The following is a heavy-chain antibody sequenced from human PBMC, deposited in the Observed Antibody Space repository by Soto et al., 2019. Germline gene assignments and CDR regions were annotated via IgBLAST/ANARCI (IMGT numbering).Heavy chain of an antibody. Sequence: AASVKVSCKASGYTFTGYYMHWVRQAPGQGLEWMGWINPNSGGTNYAQKFQGRVTMTRDTSISTAYMELSRLRSDDTAVYYCARRWNYYYGMDVWGQGTTVTVSS. CDR3: ARRWNYYYGMDV. CDR1: GYTFTGYY. V-gene: IGHV1-2*02. CDR2: INPNSGGT. J-gene: IGHJ6*02. D-gene: IGHD2-15*01.